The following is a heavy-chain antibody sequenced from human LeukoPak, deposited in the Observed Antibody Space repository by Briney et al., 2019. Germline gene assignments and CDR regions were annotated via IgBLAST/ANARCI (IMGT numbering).Heavy chain of an antibody. CDR1: GGSISSYY. CDR3: ARRSGSSSWLYFDY. V-gene: IGHV4-59*08. Sequence: SETLSLTCTVSGGSISSYYWSWIRQPPGKGQGWIGYIYYSGSTNSNPSLKSRVTISVDTSKNQFSLKLSSVTAADTAVYYCARRSGSSSWLYFDYWGQGTLVTVSS. D-gene: IGHD6-13*01. CDR2: IYYSGST. J-gene: IGHJ4*02.